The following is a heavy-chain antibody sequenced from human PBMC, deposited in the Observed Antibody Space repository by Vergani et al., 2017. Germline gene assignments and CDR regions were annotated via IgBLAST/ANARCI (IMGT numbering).Heavy chain of an antibody. CDR3: PRDGEQQLAHGMDV. Sequence: EVQLVESGGGLVQPGGSLRLSCAASGFTFSSYEMNWVRQAPGKGLEWVSYISSSGSTIYYADSVKGRFTISRDNAKNSLYLQMNSLRAEDTAVYYCPRDGEQQLAHGMDVWGQGTTVTVSS. D-gene: IGHD6-13*01. CDR2: ISSSGSTI. V-gene: IGHV3-48*03. CDR1: GFTFSSYE. J-gene: IGHJ6*02.